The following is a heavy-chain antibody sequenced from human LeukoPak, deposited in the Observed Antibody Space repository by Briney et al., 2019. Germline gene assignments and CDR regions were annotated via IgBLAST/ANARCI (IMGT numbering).Heavy chain of an antibody. CDR3: ARATGYSSSSGLDY. CDR2: ISYDGSNK. J-gene: IGHJ4*02. D-gene: IGHD6-6*01. Sequence: GGSLRLSCAASGFTFSSYAMHWVRQAPGKGLEWVAVISYDGSNKYYADSVKGRFTISRDNSKNTLYLQMNSLRAEDTAVYYGARATGYSSSSGLDYWGQGTLVTVSS. CDR1: GFTFSSYA. V-gene: IGHV3-30-3*01.